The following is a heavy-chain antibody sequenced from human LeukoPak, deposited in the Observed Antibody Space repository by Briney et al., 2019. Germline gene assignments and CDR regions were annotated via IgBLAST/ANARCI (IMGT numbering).Heavy chain of an antibody. J-gene: IGHJ4*02. D-gene: IGHD6-13*01. CDR1: GVSISSYY. CDR3: ARRTAAVSRRHGRNFDY. Sequence: SETLSLTCTVSGVSISSYYWGWLRPPPGIGLVWCVNINSGGTTNYKPSLRSRVTISVDTPKNQFSLKLSSVTAADTAMYYCARRTAAVSRRHGRNFDYWGQGTLVTVSS. V-gene: IGHV4-4*08. CDR2: INSGGTT.